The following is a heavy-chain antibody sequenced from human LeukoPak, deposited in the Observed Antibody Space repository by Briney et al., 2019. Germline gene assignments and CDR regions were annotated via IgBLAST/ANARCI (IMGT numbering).Heavy chain of an antibody. D-gene: IGHD6-6*01. J-gene: IGHJ6*03. CDR2: ISYDGSNK. CDR1: GFTFSSYA. CDR3: ARVADLEYSSSLLRFNYMDV. Sequence: PGGSLRLSCAASGFTFSSYAMHWVRQAPGKGLEWVAVISYDGSNKYYADSVKGRFTISRDNSKNTLYLQMNSLRAEDTAVYYCARVADLEYSSSLLRFNYMDVWGKGTTVAVSS. V-gene: IGHV3-30*04.